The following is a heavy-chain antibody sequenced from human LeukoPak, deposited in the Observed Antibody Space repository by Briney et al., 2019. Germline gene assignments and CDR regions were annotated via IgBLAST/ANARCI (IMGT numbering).Heavy chain of an antibody. CDR3: ARDEYYDFWSGYFVDY. CDR2: ISSSSSYI. D-gene: IGHD3-3*01. CDR1: GFTFSSYS. V-gene: IGHV3-21*01. Sequence: GGSLRLSCAASGFTFSSYSMNWVRQAPGKGLEWVSSISSSSSYIYYADSVKGRFTISRDNAKNSVYLQMNSLRAEDTAVYYCARDEYYDFWSGYFVDYWGQGTLVTVSS. J-gene: IGHJ4*02.